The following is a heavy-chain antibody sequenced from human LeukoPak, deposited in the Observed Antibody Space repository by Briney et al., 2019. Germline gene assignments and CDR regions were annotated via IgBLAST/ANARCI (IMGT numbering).Heavy chain of an antibody. V-gene: IGHV1-46*01. Sequence: ASVKVSCKASGYTFTSYYMHWVRQAPGQGLEWMGIINPSGGSTSYAQKFQGRVTMTRDMSTSTVYMELSSLRSEGTAVYYCARDSGVVAATDAFDIWGQGTMVTVSS. CDR2: INPSGGST. D-gene: IGHD2-15*01. CDR1: GYTFTSYY. J-gene: IGHJ3*02. CDR3: ARDSGVVAATDAFDI.